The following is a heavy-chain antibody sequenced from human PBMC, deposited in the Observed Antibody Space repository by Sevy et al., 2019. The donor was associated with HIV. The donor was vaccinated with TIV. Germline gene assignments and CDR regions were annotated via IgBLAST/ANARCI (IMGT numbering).Heavy chain of an antibody. V-gene: IGHV3-7*01. J-gene: IGHJ5*02. D-gene: IGHD3-16*02. CDR1: GFTFSTYW. CDR3: AGGLADRGSFHYSA. CDR2: IKQDGTDE. Sequence: GGSLRLSCAASGFTFSTYWMTWVRQAPGKGLEWVANIKQDGTDEDYVDSVKGRFTISRDNAKKTLYLRLESLRAEATAFYFCAGGLADRGSFHYSAWGQGTLVTVSS.